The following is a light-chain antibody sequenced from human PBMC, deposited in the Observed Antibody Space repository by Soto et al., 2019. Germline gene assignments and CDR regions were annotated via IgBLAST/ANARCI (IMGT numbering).Light chain of an antibody. CDR3: QKYNNWPFT. V-gene: IGKV3-15*01. J-gene: IGKJ3*01. CDR1: QSVSSN. Sequence: EIVMTQSPATLSVSPGERATLSCRASQSVSSNLAWYQQKPGQAPRLLIYGESTRATGIPAGFSGSGSGTELTLTISRLQSEDFAVYYCQKYNNWPFTXGPGTKVDIK. CDR2: GES.